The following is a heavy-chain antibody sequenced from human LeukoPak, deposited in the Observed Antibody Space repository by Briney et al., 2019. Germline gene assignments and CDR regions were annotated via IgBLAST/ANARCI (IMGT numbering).Heavy chain of an antibody. Sequence: SETLSLTCTVSGGSISSTGYYWTWIRQPAGKGLEWVGHIDNSGSTNCNPSLKSRVTISVDTSKNQFSLNLTSVTAADTAVYYCARDCEFCDLLFYMNVWGKGTTVTVSS. D-gene: IGHD3-16*01. J-gene: IGHJ6*03. CDR2: IDNSGST. V-gene: IGHV4-61*09. CDR1: GGSISSTGYY. CDR3: ARDCEFCDLLFYMNV.